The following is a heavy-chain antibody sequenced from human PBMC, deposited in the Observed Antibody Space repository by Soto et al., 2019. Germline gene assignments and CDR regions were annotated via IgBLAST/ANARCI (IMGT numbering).Heavy chain of an antibody. D-gene: IGHD6-6*01. J-gene: IGHJ6*02. CDR2: ISYDGRNK. CDR1: GFTFSSYG. Sequence: QVQLVESGGGVVQPGRSLRLSCAASGFTFSSYGMHWVRQAPGKGLEWVTVISYDGRNKYYADSVKGRFTISRDNSKNTLYLQMNSLRAEDTAVYYCAKDRGSMVGRRGGLDAWGQGTTVTVSS. V-gene: IGHV3-30*18. CDR3: AKDRGSMVGRRGGLDA.